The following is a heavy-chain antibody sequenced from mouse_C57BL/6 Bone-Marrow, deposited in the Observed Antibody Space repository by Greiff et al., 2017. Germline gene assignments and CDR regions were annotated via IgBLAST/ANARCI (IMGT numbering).Heavy chain of an antibody. CDR1: GYTFTSYW. D-gene: IGHD1-1*01. CDR2: IHPNSGST. CDR3: ARSFIYYYVSSGYYYAMDY. Sequence: QVQLQQPGAELVKPGASVKLSCKASGYTFTSYWMHWVTQRPGQGLEWIGMIHPNSGSTNYNEKFKRKATLTVDQSSSTAYMQLSSLASEDSAGYYCARSFIYYYVSSGYYYAMDYWGQGTSVTVSS. J-gene: IGHJ4*01. V-gene: IGHV1-64*01.